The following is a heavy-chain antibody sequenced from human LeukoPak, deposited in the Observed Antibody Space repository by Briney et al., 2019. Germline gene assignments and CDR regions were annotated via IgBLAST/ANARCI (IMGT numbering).Heavy chain of an antibody. CDR3: AREYYDFWSGHLFDP. J-gene: IGHJ5*02. CDR1: GFTFSSYA. V-gene: IGHV3-21*01. CDR2: ISSSSSYI. Sequence: GGSLRLSCAASGFTFSSYAMSWVRQAPGKGLEWVSSISSSSSYIYYADSVKGRFTISRDNAKNSLYLQMNSLRAEDTAVYYCAREYYDFWSGHLFDPWGQGTLVTVSS. D-gene: IGHD3-3*01.